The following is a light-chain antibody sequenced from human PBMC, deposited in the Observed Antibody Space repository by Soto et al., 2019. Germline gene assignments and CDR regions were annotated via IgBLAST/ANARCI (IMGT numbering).Light chain of an antibody. CDR3: SSYTTTSTLV. V-gene: IGLV2-14*01. Sequence: QSVLTQPASVSGSPGQSITISCTGSSSDVGGYNYVSWYQQHPGKAPKLMIYEVSDRPSGVSNRFSGSKSGNTASLTISGLQYEDEADYYCSSYTTTSTLVFGTGTKLTVL. J-gene: IGLJ1*01. CDR1: SSDVGGYNY. CDR2: EVS.